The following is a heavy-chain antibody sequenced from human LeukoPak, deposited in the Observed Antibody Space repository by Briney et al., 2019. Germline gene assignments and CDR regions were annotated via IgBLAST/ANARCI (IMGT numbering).Heavy chain of an antibody. CDR1: GGSISSGGYS. CDR2: IYHSGTT. V-gene: IGHV4-30-2*01. J-gene: IGHJ6*02. Sequence: PSETPSLTCAVSGGSISSGGYSWSWIRQPPGKGLEWIGYIYHSGTTYYNPSLKSRVTISVDKSKNQFSLKLTSVTAADTAVYYCARERNGMDVWGQGTTVTVSS. CDR3: ARERNGMDV.